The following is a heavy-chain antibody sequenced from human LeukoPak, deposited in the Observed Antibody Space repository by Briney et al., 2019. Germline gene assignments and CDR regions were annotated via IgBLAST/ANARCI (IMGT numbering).Heavy chain of an antibody. CDR1: GGSISSSSYY. CDR3: ARFDYCSSTSCYANY. CDR2: IYYSGST. V-gene: IGHV4-39*01. D-gene: IGHD2-2*01. J-gene: IGHJ4*02. Sequence: KPSETLSLTCTVSGGSISSSSYYWGWIRQPPGKGLEWIGSIYYSGSTYYNPSLKSRVTISVDTSKNQFSLKLSSVTAADTAVYYCARFDYCSSTSCYANYWGQGTLVTVSS.